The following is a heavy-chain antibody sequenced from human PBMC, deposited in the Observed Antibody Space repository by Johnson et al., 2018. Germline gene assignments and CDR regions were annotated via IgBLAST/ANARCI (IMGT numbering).Heavy chain of an antibody. CDR3: ERDSCAYSSSCQKVAFDI. CDR2: ISYDGSNK. V-gene: IGHV3-30-3*01. D-gene: IGHD6-13*01. Sequence: QVQLVQSGGGVVQPGRSLRLSCAASGFTFSSYAMHWVRQAPGKGLEWVAVISYDGSNKYYADYVKGRFTISRDNSKNTLYLKMNSLRAEDKAVYYCERDSCAYSSSCQKVAFDIWGQGTMVTVSS. CDR1: GFTFSSYA. J-gene: IGHJ3*02.